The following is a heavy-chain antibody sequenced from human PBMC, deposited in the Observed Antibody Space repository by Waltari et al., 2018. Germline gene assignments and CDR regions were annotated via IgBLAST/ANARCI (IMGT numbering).Heavy chain of an antibody. Sequence: QVQLQESGPSLLKPSETLSLICTVSGGVISGCYWSWVRQPPGKGLDWIGYSYYTGSTNFNPSRKSRVTMSVDTSKNQFSLKLSSVTAADTAFYYCARGGGGDWEWFDPWGPGTLVTVSS. V-gene: IGHV4-59*01. CDR2: SYYTGST. CDR1: GGVISGCY. J-gene: IGHJ5*02. CDR3: ARGGGGDWEWFDP. D-gene: IGHD2-21*02.